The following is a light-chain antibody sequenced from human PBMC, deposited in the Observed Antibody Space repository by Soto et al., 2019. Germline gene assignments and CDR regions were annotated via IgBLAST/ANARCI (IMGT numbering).Light chain of an antibody. CDR3: QQYNNWPIT. CDR2: QTS. V-gene: IGKV3D-15*01. CDR1: QSIDDK. Sequence: IVMTQSPATLSVSPGEIATLSCRAGQSIDDKLAWYQQRPGQAPRLLIYQTSIRAAGIPARFSASGSGTEFTLTISSLQSEDFAVYYCQQYNNWPITFGQGTRLEIK. J-gene: IGKJ5*01.